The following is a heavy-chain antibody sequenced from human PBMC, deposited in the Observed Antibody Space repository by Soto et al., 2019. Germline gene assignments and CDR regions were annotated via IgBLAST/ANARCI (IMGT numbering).Heavy chain of an antibody. V-gene: IGHV1-69*13. CDR2: IIPIFGTA. D-gene: IGHD3-9*01. J-gene: IGHJ5*02. Sequence: SVKVSCKASGGTFSSYAISWVRQAPGQGLEWMGGIIPIFGTANYAQKFQGRVTITADESTSTAYMELSSLRSEDTAVYYCARDVGRDYDILTGSQGFDPWGQGTLVTVSS. CDR3: ARDVGRDYDILTGSQGFDP. CDR1: GGTFSSYA.